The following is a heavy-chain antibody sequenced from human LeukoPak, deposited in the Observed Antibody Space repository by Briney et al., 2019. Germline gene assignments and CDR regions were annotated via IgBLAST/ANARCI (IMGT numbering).Heavy chain of an antibody. CDR1: GHTFTAYY. J-gene: IGHJ4*02. D-gene: IGHD3-10*01. CDR3: GSYASGYNWLKV. CDR2: IHPGTGDT. Sequence: ASVKVSCEASGHTFTAYYIHWVRQVPGQGLEWMGWIHPGTGDTNYAQKFQGRVTVSRDTSISTAYMELSRLRSDDTAVYYCGSYASGYNWLKVWGQGTPVTVSS. V-gene: IGHV1-2*02.